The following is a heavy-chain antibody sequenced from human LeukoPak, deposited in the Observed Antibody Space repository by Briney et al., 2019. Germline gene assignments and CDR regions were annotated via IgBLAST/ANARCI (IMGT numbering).Heavy chain of an antibody. J-gene: IGHJ4*02. CDR1: GFTFSSYW. CDR3: AREGYYSGSSGDY. V-gene: IGHV3-7*01. CDR2: IKQDGSEK. Sequence: PGGSLRLSCAASGFTFSSYWMSWVRQAPGKGLEWVANIKQDGSEKYYVDSVKGRFTISRDNAKNSLYLQMNSLRAEDTAVYYCAREGYYSGSSGDYWGQGTLVTVSS. D-gene: IGHD1-26*01.